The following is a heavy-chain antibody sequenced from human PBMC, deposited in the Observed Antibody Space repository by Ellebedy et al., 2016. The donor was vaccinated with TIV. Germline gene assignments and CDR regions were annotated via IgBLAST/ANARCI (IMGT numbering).Heavy chain of an antibody. D-gene: IGHD6-19*01. CDR1: GIIVSDYF. CDR2: INNNGGNT. Sequence: GGSLRLSCEASGIIVSDYFMNWVRQAPGKGLEYVSAINNNGGNTYYADSVKGRFTISRDSSKNTLYLQMSSLRPEDTAMYYCARDDTPGYSSAECGYWGQGTLVTVSS. J-gene: IGHJ4*02. CDR3: ARDDTPGYSSAECGY. V-gene: IGHV3-64D*06.